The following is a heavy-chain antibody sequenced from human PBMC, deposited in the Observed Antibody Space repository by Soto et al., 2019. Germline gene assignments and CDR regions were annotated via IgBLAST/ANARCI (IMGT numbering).Heavy chain of an antibody. CDR1: GGTFSSYA. CDR2: IIPIFGTA. V-gene: IGHV1-69*06. J-gene: IGHJ6*02. Sequence: QVQLVQSGAEVKKPGSSVKVSCKASGGTFSSYAISWVRQAPGQGLEWMGGIIPIFGTANYAQKFQGRVTLTADKTTSTAYMELSSLRSEDTAVYYCARSAYYGSGHGRYYYYHGMDVWGQGTTVTVSS. CDR3: ARSAYYGSGHGRYYYYHGMDV. D-gene: IGHD3-10*01.